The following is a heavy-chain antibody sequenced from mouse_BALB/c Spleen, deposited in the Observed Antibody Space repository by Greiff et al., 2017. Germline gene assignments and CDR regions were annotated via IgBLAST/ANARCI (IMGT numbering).Heavy chain of an antibody. J-gene: IGHJ4*01. CDR3: ARVDGYYGAMDY. CDR2: INSNGGST. CDR1: GFTFSSYG. Sequence: EVKLQESGGGLVQPGGSLKLSCAASGFTFSSYGMSWVRQTPDKRLELVATINSNGGSTYYPDSVKGRFTISRDNAKNTLYLQMSSLKSEDTAMYYCARVDGYYGAMDYWGQGTSVTVSS. D-gene: IGHD2-3*01. V-gene: IGHV5-6-3*01.